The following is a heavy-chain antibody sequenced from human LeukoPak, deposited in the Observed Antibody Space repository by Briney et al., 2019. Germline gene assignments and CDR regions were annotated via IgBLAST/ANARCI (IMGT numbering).Heavy chain of an antibody. J-gene: IGHJ3*02. CDR3: ASDRTIAAAVDPFDI. V-gene: IGHV3-30-3*01. Sequence: GRSLRLSCAASGFTFSSYAMHWVRQAPGKGLEWVAVISYDGSNKYYADSVKGRFTISRDNSKNTLYLQMNSLRAEDTAVYYCASDRTIAAAVDPFDIWGQGTMVTVSS. D-gene: IGHD6-13*01. CDR2: ISYDGSNK. CDR1: GFTFSSYA.